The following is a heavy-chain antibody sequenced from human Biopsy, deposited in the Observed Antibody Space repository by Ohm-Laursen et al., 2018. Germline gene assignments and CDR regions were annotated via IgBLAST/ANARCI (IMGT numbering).Heavy chain of an antibody. J-gene: IGHJ2*01. CDR2: INPKSGDT. V-gene: IGHV1-2*02. D-gene: IGHD2-2*01. CDR3: ARGRRHCSGTCSRWYFDL. Sequence: ASVKVSCKPSGYTFTAFSVHWLRQAPGQGLEWMGWINPKSGDTDYPQNFQGRVSMTRDTSISTAYMDLSRLRSADTAVYYCARGRRHCSGTCSRWYFDLWGRGTLVTVSS. CDR1: GYTFTAFS.